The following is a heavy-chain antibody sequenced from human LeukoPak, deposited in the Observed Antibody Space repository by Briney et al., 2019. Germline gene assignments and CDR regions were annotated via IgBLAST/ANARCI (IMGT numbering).Heavy chain of an antibody. D-gene: IGHD2-2*01. V-gene: IGHV3-7*01. Sequence: GGSLRLSREGSGFTFSNYWMSWVRQAPGKGLEWVANIQQHGSETYYGDSVKGRFTISRDNAKNSLYLQMNSLRAEDTAVYYCATYSSSNGREFQYWGQGTLVTVSS. CDR2: IQQHGSET. CDR3: ATYSSSNGREFQY. CDR1: GFTFSNYW. J-gene: IGHJ1*01.